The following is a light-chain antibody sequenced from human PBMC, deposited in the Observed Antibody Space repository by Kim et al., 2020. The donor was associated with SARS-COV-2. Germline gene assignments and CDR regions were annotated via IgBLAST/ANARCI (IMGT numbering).Light chain of an antibody. CDR3: QAWDSSYVV. CDR2: QDS. V-gene: IGLV3-1*01. CDR1: KLGDKY. Sequence: SYELTHPPSVSVSPGQTASITCSGDKLGDKYACWYQQKPGQSPVLVIYQDSKRPSGIPERFSGSNSGNTATLPISGTQAMDEADYYCQAWDSSYVVFGGGTKLTVL. J-gene: IGLJ2*01.